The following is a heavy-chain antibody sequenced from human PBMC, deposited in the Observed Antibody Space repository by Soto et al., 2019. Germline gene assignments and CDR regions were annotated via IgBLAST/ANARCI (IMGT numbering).Heavy chain of an antibody. D-gene: IGHD1-20*01. CDR2: FDPEDGET. Sequence: GASVKVSCKVSGYTLTELPMHWVRQTPGKGLEWMGGFDPEDGETIYAQKFQGRVTMTEDTSTDTAYMELSSLRSEDTAVYYCATDLITGTTIWGQGTLVTVSS. V-gene: IGHV1-24*01. CDR1: GYTLTELP. J-gene: IGHJ4*02. CDR3: ATDLITGTTI.